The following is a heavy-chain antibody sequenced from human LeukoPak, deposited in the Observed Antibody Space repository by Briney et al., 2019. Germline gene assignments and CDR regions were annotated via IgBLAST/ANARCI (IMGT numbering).Heavy chain of an antibody. CDR2: SKYDGSTA. CDR1: GFTLKNYW. Sequence: PGESLRLSCETSGFTLKNYWMSWLRRAPGKGLERVSRSKYDGSTAMYAESVKGRFTISRDNARGTLYLQMNSLRVDDTAVYYCAKSDWFDPCGRGILVTVSS. J-gene: IGHJ5*02. CDR3: AKSDWFDP. V-gene: IGHV3-74*03.